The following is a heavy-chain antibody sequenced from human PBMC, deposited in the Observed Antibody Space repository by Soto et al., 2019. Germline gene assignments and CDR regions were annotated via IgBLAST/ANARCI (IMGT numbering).Heavy chain of an antibody. CDR1: GGSISSSSYY. Sequence: SETLSLTCTVFGGSISSSSYYWVWIRQPPGKGLEWIGSIYYSGSTYYNPSLKSRVTISVDTSKNQFSLKLSSVTAADTAVYYCARGGGEIAARTVGFDYWGQGTLVTVSS. D-gene: IGHD6-6*01. V-gene: IGHV4-39*01. CDR3: ARGGGEIAARTVGFDY. CDR2: IYYSGST. J-gene: IGHJ4*02.